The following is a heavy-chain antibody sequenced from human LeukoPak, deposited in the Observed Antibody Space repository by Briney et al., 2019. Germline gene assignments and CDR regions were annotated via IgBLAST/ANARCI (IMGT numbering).Heavy chain of an antibody. CDR1: GYTFTSYD. V-gene: IGHV1-8*01. Sequence: ASVKVSCKASGYTFTSYDINWVRQATGQGLEWMGWMNPNSGNTGYAQKLQGRVTMTRNTSISTAYMELSSLRSEDTAVYYCARVRYYDSSGYYLHAVDYWGQGTLVTVSS. CDR3: ARVRYYDSSGYYLHAVDY. J-gene: IGHJ4*02. CDR2: MNPNSGNT. D-gene: IGHD3-22*01.